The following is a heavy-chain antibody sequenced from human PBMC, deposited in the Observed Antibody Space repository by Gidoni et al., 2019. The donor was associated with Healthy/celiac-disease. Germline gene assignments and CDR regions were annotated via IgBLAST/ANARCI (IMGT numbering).Heavy chain of an antibody. CDR1: GGSISPGGYS. Sequence: QVQLQESGPGLVKPSQTLSLTCTVPGGSISPGGYSWGCFRQHPGKGLEWMGYIYYSGSTYYNPSLKSRVTISVDTSKNQFSLKLSSVTAADTAVYYCARGALDFWSGYSPYYFDYWGQGTLVTVSS. V-gene: IGHV4-31*03. D-gene: IGHD3-3*01. CDR2: IYYSGST. CDR3: ARGALDFWSGYSPYYFDY. J-gene: IGHJ4*02.